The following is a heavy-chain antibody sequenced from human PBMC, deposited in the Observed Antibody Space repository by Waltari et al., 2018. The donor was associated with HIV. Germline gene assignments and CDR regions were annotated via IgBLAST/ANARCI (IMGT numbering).Heavy chain of an antibody. D-gene: IGHD2-2*01. V-gene: IGHV3-23*01. CDR2: ISGSVGST. J-gene: IGHJ4*02. Sequence: EVQLLESGGGLVQPGGSLRLSCAASGFTFSSYAMSWVRQAPGKGLEWVSAISGSVGSTYYAESVKGRFTISRDNSKNTLYLQMNSLRAEDTAVYYCAKDIVVVPAATEYYFDYWGQGTLVTVSS. CDR1: GFTFSSYA. CDR3: AKDIVVVPAATEYYFDY.